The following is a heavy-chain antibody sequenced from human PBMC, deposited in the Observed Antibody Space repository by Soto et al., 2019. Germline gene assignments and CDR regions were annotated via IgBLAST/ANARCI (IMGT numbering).Heavy chain of an antibody. J-gene: IGHJ6*02. CDR3: AKGPAIVLVPAAMNYYYGMDV. Sequence: QVQLVESGGGVVQPGRSLRLSCAASGFTFSSYGMHWVRQAPGKGLEWVAVISYDGSNKYYADSVKGRFTISRDNSKNTLYLQRNSLRAEETSVYYCAKGPAIVLVPAAMNYYYGMDVWGQGTTVTVSS. CDR1: GFTFSSYG. D-gene: IGHD2-2*01. V-gene: IGHV3-30*18. CDR2: ISYDGSNK.